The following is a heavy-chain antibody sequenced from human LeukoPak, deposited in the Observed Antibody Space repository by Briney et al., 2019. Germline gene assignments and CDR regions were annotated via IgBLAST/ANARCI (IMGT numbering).Heavy chain of an antibody. V-gene: IGHV4-38-2*02. Sequence: SETLSLTCSVSRYSISSGYYWGWIRQPPGKGLEWIGSIYHSGSAYYNASLKSRVTISVDTSKNQFSLKLNSVTAADTAVYYCARWYYYETSGLYYGSFDNWGQGTLVTVSS. CDR1: RYSISSGYY. CDR3: ARWYYYETSGLYYGSFDN. J-gene: IGHJ5*02. D-gene: IGHD3-22*01. CDR2: IYHSGSA.